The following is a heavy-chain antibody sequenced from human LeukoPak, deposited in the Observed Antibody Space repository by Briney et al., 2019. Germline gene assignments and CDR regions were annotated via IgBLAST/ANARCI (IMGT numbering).Heavy chain of an antibody. Sequence: GGSLRLSCAASGFTVSSNYMSWVRQAPGKGLEWVSVIYSGGSTYYADSVKGRFTISRDNSKNTLYLQMNSLRAEDTAVYYCARGKYSGYDLNPLSFDYWGQGTLVTVSS. D-gene: IGHD5-12*01. J-gene: IGHJ4*02. CDR1: GFTVSSNY. CDR3: ARGKYSGYDLNPLSFDY. V-gene: IGHV3-53*01. CDR2: IYSGGST.